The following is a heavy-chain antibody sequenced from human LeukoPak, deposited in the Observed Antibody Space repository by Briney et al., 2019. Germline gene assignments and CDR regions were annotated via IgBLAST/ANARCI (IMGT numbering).Heavy chain of an antibody. J-gene: IGHJ4*02. CDR2: INPSGGST. CDR1: GYTFTSYY. D-gene: IGHD3-22*01. CDR3: ARDRYYYDSSGYQPLDY. Sequence: ASVKVSCKASGYTFTSYYMHWVRQAPGQGLEWMGIINPSGGSTSYAQKFQGRATMTRDTSTSTVYMELSSLRSEDTAVYYCARDRYYYDSSGYQPLDYWGQGTLVTVSS. V-gene: IGHV1-46*01.